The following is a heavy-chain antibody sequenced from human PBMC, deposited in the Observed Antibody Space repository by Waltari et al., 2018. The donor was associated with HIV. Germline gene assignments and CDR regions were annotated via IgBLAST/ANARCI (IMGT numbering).Heavy chain of an antibody. J-gene: IGHJ6*02. Sequence: FKLVRPGAEVKKPGASVMVACKAFGNTFTRFVISWVRQAPGQGLEWLGWISAYNGNTKDAQKRQGRVSMTTDTDTNTAYVELRGLRSDDTAVYDCAGDLSSSGPDFWGGYMRRHYYYGMDVWGRGTTVTVSS. V-gene: IGHV1-18*01. CDR2: ISAYNGNT. CDR3: AGDLSSSGPDFWGGYMRRHYYYGMDV. CDR1: GNTFTRFV. D-gene: IGHD3-3*01.